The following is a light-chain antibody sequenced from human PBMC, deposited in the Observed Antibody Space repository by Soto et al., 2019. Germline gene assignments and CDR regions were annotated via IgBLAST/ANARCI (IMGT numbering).Light chain of an antibody. CDR1: QSVSSSY. J-gene: IGKJ3*01. Sequence: EIVLTQSPGTLSLSPGERATLSCRASQSVSSSYLAWYQQKPGQAPRLLIYGASSRATGIPDRFSGSRSGTDFTLTILRLEHEDFAVYYCQQYGSSPRTFGLGTKV. V-gene: IGKV3-20*01. CDR3: QQYGSSPRT. CDR2: GAS.